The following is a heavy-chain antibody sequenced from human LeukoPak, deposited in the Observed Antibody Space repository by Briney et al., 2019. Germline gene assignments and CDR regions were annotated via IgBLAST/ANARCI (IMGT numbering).Heavy chain of an antibody. CDR1: GFTVSSNY. D-gene: IGHD3-9*01. Sequence: PGGSLRLSCAASGFTVSSNYMSWVRRAPGKGLEWVSVIYSGGSTYYADSVKGRFTISRDNSKNTLYLQMNSLRAEDTAVYYCARVWYDILTGYVDYWGQGTLVTVSS. CDR2: IYSGGST. J-gene: IGHJ4*02. CDR3: ARVWYDILTGYVDY. V-gene: IGHV3-53*01.